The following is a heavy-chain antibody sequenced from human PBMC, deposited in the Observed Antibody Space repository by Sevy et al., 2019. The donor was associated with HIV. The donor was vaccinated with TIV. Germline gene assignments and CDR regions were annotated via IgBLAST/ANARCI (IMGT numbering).Heavy chain of an antibody. D-gene: IGHD7-27*01. CDR3: GRDNWGSIDY. J-gene: IGHJ4*02. V-gene: IGHV4-59*01. Sequence: SETLSLTCTVSGGSLNTYGWSWIRQPPGQGLKWIGYAYYNGGTNYNPSLKSRLTILVGTSERQFSLQLSSVTPADTAVYYCGRDNWGSIDYWGQGVLVTVSS. CDR2: AYYNGGT. CDR1: GGSLNTYG.